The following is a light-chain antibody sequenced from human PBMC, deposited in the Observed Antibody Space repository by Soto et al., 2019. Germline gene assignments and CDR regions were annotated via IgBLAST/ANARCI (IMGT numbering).Light chain of an antibody. J-gene: IGKJ4*01. V-gene: IGKV1-39*01. CDR1: QSISSY. CDR3: QESFSTPLT. Sequence: IQMTQSPSSLSASVGDRVTITCRASQSISSYLNWYQQKPGKAPNLLIYAASSLQSGVPSRFSGSGSGTDFTLTISNLQPEDFATYYCQESFSTPLTFGGGTKVDI. CDR2: AAS.